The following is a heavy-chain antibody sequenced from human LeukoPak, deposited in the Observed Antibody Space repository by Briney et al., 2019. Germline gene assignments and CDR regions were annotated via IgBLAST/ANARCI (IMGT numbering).Heavy chain of an antibody. J-gene: IGHJ4*02. CDR3: ARPAYTTGWYDFDH. CDR1: GGSISSYY. D-gene: IGHD6-19*01. V-gene: IGHV4-59*08. Sequence: SETLSLTCTVSGGSISSYYWTWIRQPPGKGLEWIGYIYYSGITNYNPSLKSRVTISVDTSKNQFSLKLNSVTAADTAVYYCARPAYTTGWYDFDHWGQGTLVTVSS. CDR2: IYYSGIT.